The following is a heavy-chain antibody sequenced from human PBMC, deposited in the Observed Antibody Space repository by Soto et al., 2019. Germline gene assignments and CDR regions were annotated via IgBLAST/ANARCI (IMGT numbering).Heavy chain of an antibody. CDR2: IYYSGST. J-gene: IGHJ4*02. CDR1: GGSISSGDYY. D-gene: IGHD4-17*01. Sequence: SETLSLTCTVSGGSISSGDYYWSWIRRPPGKGLEWIGYIYYSGSTYYNPSLKSRVTISVDTSKNQFSLKLSSVTAADTAVYYCASDRYATVTSSWGQGTLVTVSS. CDR3: ASDRYATVTSS. V-gene: IGHV4-30-4*01.